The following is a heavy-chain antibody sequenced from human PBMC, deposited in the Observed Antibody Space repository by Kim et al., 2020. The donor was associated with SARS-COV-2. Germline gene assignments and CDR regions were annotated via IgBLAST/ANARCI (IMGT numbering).Heavy chain of an antibody. CDR2: IYYSGST. J-gene: IGHJ2*01. D-gene: IGHD6-13*01. CDR3: ARGVLAAAGSYWYFVL. CDR1: GGSISSYY. V-gene: IGHV4-59*13. Sequence: SETLSLTCTVSGGSISSYYWSWIRQPPGKGLEWIGYIYYSGSTNYNPSLKSRVTISVDTSKNQFSLKLSSVTAADTAVYYCARGVLAAAGSYWYFVLWGR.